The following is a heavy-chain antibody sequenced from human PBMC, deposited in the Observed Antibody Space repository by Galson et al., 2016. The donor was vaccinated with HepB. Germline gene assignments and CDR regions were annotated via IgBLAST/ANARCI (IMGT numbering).Heavy chain of an antibody. CDR3: AREWSAFDM. Sequence: SETLSLTCTVSGDSNSNYKWNWIRQPPGKGLEWIGYIYYSGSTNYNPSLKSRVTISVDTSKNQFSLKLRSVTAADTAVYYCAREWSAFDMWGQGTTVTVSS. D-gene: IGHD2-8*01. V-gene: IGHV4-59*01. CDR2: IYYSGST. J-gene: IGHJ3*02. CDR1: GDSNSNYK.